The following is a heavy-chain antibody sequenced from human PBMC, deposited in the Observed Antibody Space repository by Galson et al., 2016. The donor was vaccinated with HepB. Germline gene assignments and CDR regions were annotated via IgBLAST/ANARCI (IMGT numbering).Heavy chain of an antibody. Sequence: SLRLSCAASGSTFSSYWMSWVRQAPGKGLEWVANVKQDGSEKYYVDSVKGRFTISRDNATNSLYLQMNSLRAEDTAVYYCAIDGPNDFWSGYPFDYWGQGTLVTVSS. D-gene: IGHD3-3*01. J-gene: IGHJ4*02. CDR3: AIDGPNDFWSGYPFDY. V-gene: IGHV3-7*01. CDR1: GSTFSSYW. CDR2: VKQDGSEK.